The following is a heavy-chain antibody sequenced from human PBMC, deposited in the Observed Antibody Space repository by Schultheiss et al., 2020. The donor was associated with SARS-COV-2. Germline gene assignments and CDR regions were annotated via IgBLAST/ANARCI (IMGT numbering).Heavy chain of an antibody. CDR2: INPNSGGT. Sequence: GESLKISCKASGGTFSSYAISWVRQAPGQGLEWMGWINPNSGGTNYAQKFQGRVTMTRDTSISTAYMELSRLRSDDTAVYYCATDGLDYGSGSYSGWWGQGTLVTVSS. CDR1: GGTFSSYA. V-gene: IGHV1-2*02. J-gene: IGHJ4*02. D-gene: IGHD3-10*01. CDR3: ATDGLDYGSGSYSGW.